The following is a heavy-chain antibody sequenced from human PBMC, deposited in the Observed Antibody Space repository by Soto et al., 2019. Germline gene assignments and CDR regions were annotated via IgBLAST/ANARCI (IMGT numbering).Heavy chain of an antibody. J-gene: IGHJ6*03. V-gene: IGHV4-59*01. Sequence: SETLSLTCSVSGRSISGYYWSWIRQTPGKGLECIGYIYYTGSPNYNPSLRSRVIMSVDTSKNQFSLKLSSVTAADTAVYFCARVGPLIGDHYYYYMDLWGRGTTVTVSS. CDR3: ARVGPLIGDHYYYYMDL. CDR1: GRSISGYY. D-gene: IGHD7-27*01. CDR2: IYYTGSP.